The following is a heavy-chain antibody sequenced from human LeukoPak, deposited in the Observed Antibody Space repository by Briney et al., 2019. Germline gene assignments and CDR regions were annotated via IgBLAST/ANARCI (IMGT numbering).Heavy chain of an antibody. CDR3: ATDRDWTHLDY. V-gene: IGHV3-7*01. J-gene: IGHJ4*02. D-gene: IGHD1-1*01. Sequence: GGSLRLSCAASGFTFSSNWMSWVRQAPGKGLEWVANIKQDGSEKNYVDSVKGRFTISRDNAKKSLYLLMNGLRAEDTAVYCCATDRDWTHLDYWGQGTLVTVSS. CDR1: GFTFSSNW. CDR2: IKQDGSEK.